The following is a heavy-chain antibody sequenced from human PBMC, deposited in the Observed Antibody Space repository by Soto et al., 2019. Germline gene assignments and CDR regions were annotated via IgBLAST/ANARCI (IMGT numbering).Heavy chain of an antibody. D-gene: IGHD5-18*01. CDR1: GFTFSSYS. Sequence: GGSLRLSCAASGFTFSSYSMNWVRQAPGKGLEWVSSISSSSSYIYYADSVKGRFTISRDNAKNSLYLQMNSLRAEDTAVYYCARDKDLAMATGAFDIWGQGTMVTVSS. J-gene: IGHJ3*02. V-gene: IGHV3-21*01. CDR3: ARDKDLAMATGAFDI. CDR2: ISSSSSYI.